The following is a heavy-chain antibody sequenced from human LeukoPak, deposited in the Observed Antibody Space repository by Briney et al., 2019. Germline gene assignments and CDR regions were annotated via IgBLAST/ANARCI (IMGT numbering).Heavy chain of an antibody. CDR2: VNPNSGNT. CDR1: GYTFTSYD. V-gene: IGHV1-8*01. J-gene: IGHJ6*03. Sequence: ASVKVSCKASGYTFTSYDINWVRQATGQGLEWMGWVNPNSGNTGYAQKFQGRVTMTRNTSISTAYMELSSLRSEDTAVYYCARGRSIFGYYYYYMDVWGKGTTVTVSS. D-gene: IGHD3-3*01. CDR3: ARGRSIFGYYYYYMDV.